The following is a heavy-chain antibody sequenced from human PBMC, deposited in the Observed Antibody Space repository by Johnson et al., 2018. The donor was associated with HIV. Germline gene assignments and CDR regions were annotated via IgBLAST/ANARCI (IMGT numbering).Heavy chain of an antibody. CDR3: ARGLRVGAIDAFDI. D-gene: IGHD1-26*01. CDR1: GFTFDDYA. Sequence: VQLVESGGGLVQPGGSLRLSCAASGFTFDDYAMHWVRQAPGKGLEWVSGISWNSGSIGYVDSVKGGFTISRDNAKNSLYVQMNSLRAEDTAVYYCARGLRVGAIDAFDIWGQGTTVTVSS. J-gene: IGHJ3*02. V-gene: IGHV3-9*01. CDR2: ISWNSGSI.